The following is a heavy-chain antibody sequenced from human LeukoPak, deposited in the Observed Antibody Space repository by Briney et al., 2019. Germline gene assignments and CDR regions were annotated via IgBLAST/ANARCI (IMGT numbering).Heavy chain of an antibody. CDR1: GGSISRSSYY. Sequence: SETLSLTCTVSGGSISRSSYYWGWIRQPPGKGLEWIGSIYYSGSTYYIPSLKSRVTISVDTSKNQFSLRLSSVTAADTAVYYCARHGYEWGLDIWGQGTMVTVSS. CDR2: IYYSGST. CDR3: ARHGYEWGLDI. J-gene: IGHJ3*02. V-gene: IGHV4-39*01. D-gene: IGHD1-26*01.